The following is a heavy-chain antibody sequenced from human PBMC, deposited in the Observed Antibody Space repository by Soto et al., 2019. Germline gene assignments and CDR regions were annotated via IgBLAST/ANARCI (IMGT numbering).Heavy chain of an antibody. CDR3: ARDLYARRGMDV. J-gene: IGHJ6*02. V-gene: IGHV3-53*01. CDR1: GFTVSSNY. D-gene: IGHD3-16*01. Sequence: LRLSCAASGFTVSSNYMSWVRQAPGKGLEWVSVIYSGGSTYYADSVKGRFTISRDNSKNTLYLQMNSLRAEDTAVYYCARDLYARRGMDVWGQGTTVTVSS. CDR2: IYSGGST.